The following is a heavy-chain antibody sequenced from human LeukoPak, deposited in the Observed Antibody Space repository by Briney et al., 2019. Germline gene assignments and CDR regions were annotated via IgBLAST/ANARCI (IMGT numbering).Heavy chain of an antibody. J-gene: IGHJ3*02. Sequence: SETLSLTCTVSGGSISSSSYYWGWIRQPPGKGLEWIGSIYYSGSTYYNPSLKSRVTISVDTSKNQFSLKLSSVTAADTAVYYCARDTIWGSRRSNTFDIWGQGTMVTVSS. CDR1: GGSISSSSYY. CDR2: IYYSGST. D-gene: IGHD3-16*02. V-gene: IGHV4-39*02. CDR3: ARDTIWGSRRSNTFDI.